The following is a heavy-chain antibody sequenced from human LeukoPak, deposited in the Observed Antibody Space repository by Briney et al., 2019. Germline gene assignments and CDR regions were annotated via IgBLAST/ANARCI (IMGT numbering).Heavy chain of an antibody. CDR1: GFTFINAW. V-gene: IGHV3-15*01. D-gene: IGHD5-24*01. Sequence: GGSLRLSCEASGFTFINAWMSWVRQAPGKGLEWVGRIKRKTDGGTTDDAAPVKGRFTISRDDSKNTVYLEMNSLKIEDTAVYYCTTDSVATIIRGGFRYWGQGTLVTVSS. J-gene: IGHJ4*02. CDR2: IKRKTDGGTT. CDR3: TTDSVATIIRGGFRY.